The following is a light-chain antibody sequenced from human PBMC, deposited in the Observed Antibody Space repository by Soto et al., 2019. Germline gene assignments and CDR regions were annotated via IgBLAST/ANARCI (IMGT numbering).Light chain of an antibody. CDR3: QQYNNWPRT. CDR1: QSVSSN. Sequence: EVVMTQSPATLSVSPGERATLSCRASQSVSSNVAWYQQIPGQNPRLLIYDASNRATGIPARFSGSGSGTDFNLTISRLQSEDFAVYECQQYNNWPRTFGQGTKVDI. CDR2: DAS. J-gene: IGKJ1*01. V-gene: IGKV3D-15*01.